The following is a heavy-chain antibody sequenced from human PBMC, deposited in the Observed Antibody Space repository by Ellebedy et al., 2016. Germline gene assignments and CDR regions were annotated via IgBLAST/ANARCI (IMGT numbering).Heavy chain of an antibody. D-gene: IGHD3-10*01. CDR2: ISYDGSNQ. CDR3: ARVMVRGVWDVSAFDI. Sequence: GGSLRLXXAASGFSFSDHAMHWVRQAPGKGLEWVAVISYDGSNQNYADSGKGRFTISRDSSKNTLYLQMNSLRVDDTAVYYCARVMVRGVWDVSAFDIWGQGTMVTVSS. J-gene: IGHJ3*02. CDR1: GFSFSDHA. V-gene: IGHV3-30*04.